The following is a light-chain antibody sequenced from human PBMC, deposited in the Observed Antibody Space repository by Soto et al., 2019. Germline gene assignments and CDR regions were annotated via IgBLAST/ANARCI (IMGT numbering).Light chain of an antibody. CDR1: QTFNSNY. Sequence: TLSLSPGERATLLCRASQTFNSNYLAWYQKRPGQPPRLLLYGASSRAAGIPDRFSGSVSGSDFTLTISRLEPEDSAVYYLQNCVDSPWGFGQGPKVDIK. V-gene: IGKV3-20*01. CDR3: QNCVDSPWG. J-gene: IGKJ1*01. CDR2: GAS.